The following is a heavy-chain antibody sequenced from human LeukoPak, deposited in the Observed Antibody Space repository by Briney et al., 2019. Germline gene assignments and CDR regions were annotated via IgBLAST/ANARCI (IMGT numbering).Heavy chain of an antibody. CDR3: AREGRVSGYDFDC. CDR1: GFTFSSYW. D-gene: IGHD5-12*01. J-gene: IGHJ4*02. Sequence: GGSLRLSCAASGFTFSSYWMHWVRQAPGKGLVWVSRINSDGSSITYADSVKGRFIISRDNAKNTLFLQMNSLRVEDTAVYYCAREGRVSGYDFDCWGQGTLVTVSS. CDR2: INSDGSSI. V-gene: IGHV3-74*03.